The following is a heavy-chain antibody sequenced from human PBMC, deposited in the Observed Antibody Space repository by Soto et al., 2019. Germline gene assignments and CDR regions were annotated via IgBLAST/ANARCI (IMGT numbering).Heavy chain of an antibody. Sequence: EVQLVESGGGLVPPGGSLRLSCAAAGFTIRDYYMAWVRQAPGLGLEWVARTRNKVNSYTTEYAASVKGRFTISRGGSENSVYLLMNSLKTEDTAVYYCARGGRTDWRYCDSWGQGPLVTVSS. CDR3: ARGGRTDWRYCDS. CDR2: TRNKVNSYTT. V-gene: IGHV3-72*01. J-gene: IGHJ4*02. CDR1: GFTIRDYY. D-gene: IGHD1-1*01.